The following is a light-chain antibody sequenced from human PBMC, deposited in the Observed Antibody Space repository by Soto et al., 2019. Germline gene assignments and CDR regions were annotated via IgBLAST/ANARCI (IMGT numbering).Light chain of an antibody. V-gene: IGLV1-47*01. CDR3: AAWDDSLSGGV. J-gene: IGLJ1*01. Sequence: QSALTQPPSVSGAPGQRVTISCSGSSSNIGSNYVYWYQQLPGTAPKLLIYRNNQRPSGVPDRFSGSKSGTSASLAISGLRSEDEADYYCAAWDDSLSGGVFGTGTKVTVL. CDR2: RNN. CDR1: SSNIGSNY.